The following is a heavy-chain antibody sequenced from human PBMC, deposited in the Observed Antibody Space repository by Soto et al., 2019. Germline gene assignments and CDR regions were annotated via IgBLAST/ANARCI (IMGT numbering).Heavy chain of an antibody. CDR2: IYHSGST. V-gene: IGHV4-30-2*01. CDR1: GGSISGGGYS. J-gene: IGHJ3*01. D-gene: IGHD3-10*01. Sequence: SETLSLTCAVSGGSISGGGYSWSWIRQPPGKGLEWIGYIYHSGSTFYNPSLKSRVTISIDRSENRFSLDLNSVTAADTAVYYCARAQSWDAYDVWGQGTLVTVSS. CDR3: ARAQSWDAYDV.